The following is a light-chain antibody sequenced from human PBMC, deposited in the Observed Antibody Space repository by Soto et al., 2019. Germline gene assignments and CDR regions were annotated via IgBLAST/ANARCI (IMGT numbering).Light chain of an antibody. V-gene: IGKV3-15*01. CDR3: QQYSIWRAEYT. CDR2: GAS. J-gene: IGKJ2*01. CDR1: RNVYTN. Sequence: EIVMTQSPATLSVSSGERATLSCRASRNVYTNLAWYQQRPGQAPRLLIYGASTRATDIPGRFSGSGSGTEFTLNIRDMQSEDVAVYYCQQYSIWRAEYTFGEGTKVEI.